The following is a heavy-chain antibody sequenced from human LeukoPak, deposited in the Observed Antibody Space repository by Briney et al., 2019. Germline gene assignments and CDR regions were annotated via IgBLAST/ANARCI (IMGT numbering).Heavy chain of an antibody. CDR1: GFTFSSYG. CDR2: IWYDGSNK. V-gene: IGHV3-33*01. CDR3: ARGDGYNDAEYLQH. D-gene: IGHD5-24*01. J-gene: IGHJ1*01. Sequence: PGGSLRLSCAASGFTFSSYGMHWVGRAPAKGREWVAVIWYDGSNKYYGDSVKGRFTISRDNSKKTLYLQMNSLRVEDTAVYYCARGDGYNDAEYLQHWGQGTLVTVS.